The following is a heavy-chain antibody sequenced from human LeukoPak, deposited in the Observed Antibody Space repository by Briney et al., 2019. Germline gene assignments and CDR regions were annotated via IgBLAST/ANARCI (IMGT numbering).Heavy chain of an antibody. CDR1: GDSISDYY. CDR3: ARDRYCSGGYCYSVRFDP. J-gene: IGHJ5*02. CDR2: IYDSGTT. Sequence: SETLSLTCTVSGDSISDYYWTWIRQPPGKGLEWIGYIYDSGTTNYNPSLKSRVTISMDTSKNQFSLNLKSVTAADTAIYYCARDRYCSGGYCYSVRFDPWGQGTLVTVSS. D-gene: IGHD2-15*01. V-gene: IGHV4-59*01.